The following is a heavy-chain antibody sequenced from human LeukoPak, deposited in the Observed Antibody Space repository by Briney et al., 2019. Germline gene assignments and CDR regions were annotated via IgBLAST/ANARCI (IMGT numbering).Heavy chain of an antibody. CDR2: IDHSGST. D-gene: IGHD5-24*01. CDR3: ARDGPSRPFTI. CDR1: GGSVSTGGYY. J-gene: IGHJ4*02. Sequence: SETLSLTCTVSGGSVSTGGYYWGCIRQPPGKGLEWIGVIDHSGSTHYNPSLKSRVAISVDTSKNQFSLKLNSVTAADTAVYFCARDGPSRPFTIWGQGTLVTVSS. V-gene: IGHV4-39*07.